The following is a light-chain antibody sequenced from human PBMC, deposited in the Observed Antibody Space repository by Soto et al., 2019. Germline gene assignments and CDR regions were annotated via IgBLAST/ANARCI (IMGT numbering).Light chain of an antibody. V-gene: IGLV2-8*01. CDR3: SSYAGINNLGV. CDR2: EVN. J-gene: IGLJ1*01. CDR1: SSDVGGYKY. Sequence: QSALTQPPSASGSPGQSVTISCTGTSSDVGGYKYVSWYQQHPDKAPTLMIFEVNKRPSGVPDRFSGSKSGNTASLTVSGLQAEDEADYYCSSYAGINNLGVFGTGTKLTVL.